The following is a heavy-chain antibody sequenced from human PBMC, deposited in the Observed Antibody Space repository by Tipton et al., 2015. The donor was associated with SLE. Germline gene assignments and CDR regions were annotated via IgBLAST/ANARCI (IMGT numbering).Heavy chain of an antibody. CDR1: GGSFSGYY. CDR2: IFHSGST. D-gene: IGHD2-2*01. CDR3: ARGICGSTSCRTGYFDL. J-gene: IGHJ2*01. V-gene: IGHV4-34*12. Sequence: GLVKPSETLSLTCAVYGGSFSGYYWSWIRQPPGKGLEWIGSIFHSGSTYYNPSLKSRLTISVDTSKNQFSLKLRSVTAADTAVYYCARGICGSTSCRTGYFDLWGRGTLVTVSS.